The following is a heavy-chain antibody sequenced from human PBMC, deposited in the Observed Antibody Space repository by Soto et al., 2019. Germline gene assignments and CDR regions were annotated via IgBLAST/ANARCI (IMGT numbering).Heavy chain of an antibody. D-gene: IGHD2-15*01. CDR3: ARGVVVVAATYFDY. Sequence: SETLSLTCTVSGGSISSGGYYWSWIRQHPGKGLEWIGYIYYSGSTYYNPSLKSRVTISVDTSKNQFSLKLSSVTAADTAVYYCARGVVVVAATYFDYWGQGTLVTVSS. CDR1: GGSISSGGYY. CDR2: IYYSGST. V-gene: IGHV4-31*03. J-gene: IGHJ4*02.